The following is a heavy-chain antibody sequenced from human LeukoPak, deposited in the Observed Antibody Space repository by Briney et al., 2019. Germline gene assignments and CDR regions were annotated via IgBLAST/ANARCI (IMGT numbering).Heavy chain of an antibody. D-gene: IGHD5-12*01. CDR3: SRNSGTLTGWPFDV. Sequence: GGSLRLSCTASGFIFRDHAMSWFRQAPGKGLEWVGFIRTRTYSETTEHAASVKGRLTISRDDSNDIAYLQMNSLKTEDTAVYYCSRNSGTLTGWPFDVWGQGTMVTVSS. CDR1: GFIFRDHA. J-gene: IGHJ3*01. V-gene: IGHV3-49*03. CDR2: IRTRTYSETT.